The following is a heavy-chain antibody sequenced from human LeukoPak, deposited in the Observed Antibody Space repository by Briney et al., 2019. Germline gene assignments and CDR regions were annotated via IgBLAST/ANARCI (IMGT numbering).Heavy chain of an antibody. J-gene: IGHJ3*02. CDR2: IYSGGST. V-gene: IGHV3-66*02. Sequence: GGSLRLSCAASGFTFSSYAMSWVRQAPGKGLEWVSVIYSGGSTYYADSVKGRFTISRDNSKNTLYLQMNSLRAEDTAVYYCARAHDSGAFDIWGQGTMVTVSS. CDR3: ARAHDSGAFDI. D-gene: IGHD3-22*01. CDR1: GFTFSSYA.